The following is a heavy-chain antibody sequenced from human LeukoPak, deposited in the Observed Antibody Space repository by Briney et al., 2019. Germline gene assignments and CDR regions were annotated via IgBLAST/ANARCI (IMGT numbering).Heavy chain of an antibody. D-gene: IGHD3-10*01. CDR3: AKRGATSTSPLDY. CDR1: GGSISGSSYY. V-gene: IGHV4-39*01. CDR2: IYYTGST. J-gene: IGHJ4*02. Sequence: SETLSLTCSVSGGSISGSSYYWGWIRQPPGKGLEWIGSIYYTGSTYHNPSLKSRVTISVDTSRNQFSLRVSSLTAADTAVYYCAKRGATSTSPLDYWGQGALVTVSS.